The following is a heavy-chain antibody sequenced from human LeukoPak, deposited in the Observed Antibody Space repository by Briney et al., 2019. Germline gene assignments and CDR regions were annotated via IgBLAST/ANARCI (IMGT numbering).Heavy chain of an antibody. D-gene: IGHD2-8*01. J-gene: IGHJ4*02. CDR1: GYTLTEYY. CDR3: STEDKYCTTPNCGAY. V-gene: IGHV1-2*02. CDR2: IIPHSGGT. Sequence: GASVKVSCKASGYTLTEYYINWVRQAAGQDLEWMGFIIPHSGGTTYEQRFQGRVTMTRDMSIGTFYMELSSLRSDDTAVYYCSTEDKYCTTPNCGAYWGQGTLVTVSS.